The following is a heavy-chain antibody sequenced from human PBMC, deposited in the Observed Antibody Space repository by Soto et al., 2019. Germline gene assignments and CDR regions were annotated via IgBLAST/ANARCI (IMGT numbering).Heavy chain of an antibody. CDR3: ARVIGGAHDY. Sequence: PSETLSLTCTVSGGSISSYYWSWIRQPPGKGLEWIGYIYYSGSTNYNPSLKSRVTISVDTSKNQFSLKLSSVTAADTAVYYCARVIGGAHDYWGQGTLVTVSS. CDR1: GGSISSYY. CDR2: IYYSGST. V-gene: IGHV4-59*01. D-gene: IGHD3-16*01. J-gene: IGHJ4*02.